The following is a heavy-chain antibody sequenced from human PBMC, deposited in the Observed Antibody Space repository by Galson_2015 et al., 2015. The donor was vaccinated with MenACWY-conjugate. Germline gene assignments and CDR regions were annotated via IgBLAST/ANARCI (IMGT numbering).Heavy chain of an antibody. Sequence: SLRLSCAASGFTFSGYWMTWVRQAPGQGLEWVANIKQDGSDKYYVDSVRGRFTISRDNAKNSLYLQMNSLRAEDTAVYYCARYATTTGARWFDPWGQGTLVTVSS. CDR3: ARYATTTGARWFDP. D-gene: IGHD1-1*01. CDR2: IKQDGSDK. CDR1: GFTFSGYW. J-gene: IGHJ5*02. V-gene: IGHV3-7*03.